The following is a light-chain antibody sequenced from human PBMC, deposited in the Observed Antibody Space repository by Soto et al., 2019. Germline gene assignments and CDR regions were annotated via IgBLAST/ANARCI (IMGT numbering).Light chain of an antibody. Sequence: EVVMTQSPATLSVSPGKRATLSCRASQTVRDNLGWYQQKPGQPPRLLIYGATTRATGIPARFSGSGSGTEFTLTISSLQSEDFAVYYCQQYNNWPLTFGGGTKVEIK. CDR2: GAT. V-gene: IGKV3D-15*01. CDR1: QTVRDN. J-gene: IGKJ4*01. CDR3: QQYNNWPLT.